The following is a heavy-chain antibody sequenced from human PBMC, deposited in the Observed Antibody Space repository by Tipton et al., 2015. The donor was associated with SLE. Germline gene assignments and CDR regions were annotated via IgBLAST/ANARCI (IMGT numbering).Heavy chain of an antibody. CDR3: ARGPRLEDYNWMSPFTWFDP. CDR2: IYHTGST. Sequence: TLSLTCTVSGYSVSTGYYWAWIRQSPGKGLEWVGSIYHTGSTYYNPSLKSRVTISEDRSTNQFSLRLTSVTAADTAVSYCARGPRLEDYNWMSPFTWFDPWGQGVLVTVSS. V-gene: IGHV4-38-2*02. J-gene: IGHJ5*02. CDR1: GYSVSTGYY. D-gene: IGHD1-20*01.